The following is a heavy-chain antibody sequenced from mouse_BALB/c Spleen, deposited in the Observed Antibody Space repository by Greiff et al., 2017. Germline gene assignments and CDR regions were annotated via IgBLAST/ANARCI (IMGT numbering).Heavy chain of an antibody. D-gene: IGHD2-3*01. CDR1: GFTFSDYY. V-gene: IGHV5-4*02. CDR3: ARDGYYVLDY. CDR2: ISDGGSYT. Sequence: DVMVVESGGGLVKPGGSLKLSCAASGFTFSDYYMYWVRQTPEKRLEWVATISDGGSYTYYPDSVKGRFTISRDNAKNNLYLQMSSLKSEDTAMYYCARDGYYVLDYWGQGTTLTVSS. J-gene: IGHJ2*01.